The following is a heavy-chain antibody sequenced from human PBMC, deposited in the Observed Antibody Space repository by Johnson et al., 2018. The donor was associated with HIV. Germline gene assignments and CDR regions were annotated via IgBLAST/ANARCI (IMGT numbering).Heavy chain of an antibody. CDR2: IGGSGAGT. CDR1: GFTFSTYW. V-gene: IGHV3-23*04. J-gene: IGHJ3*02. Sequence: VQLVESGGGLVQPGGSLRLSCAASGFTFSTYWMSWVRQAPGKGLEWVSTIGGSGAGTFYADSVRGRFTVSRDNSKNTLYLQMNSLRAEDKAVYYCARGFDAFDIWGQGTMVTVSS. CDR3: ARGFDAFDI.